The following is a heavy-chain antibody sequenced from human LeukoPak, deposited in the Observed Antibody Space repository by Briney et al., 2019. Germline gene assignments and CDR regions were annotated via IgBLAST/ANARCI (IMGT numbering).Heavy chain of an antibody. CDR3: AKTRGIAVAGFFDY. D-gene: IGHD6-19*01. V-gene: IGHV3-30*18. Sequence: PGGSLRLSCAASGFTFSSYAMHWVRQAPGKGLEWVAVISYDGSNKYYADSVKGRFTISRDNSKNTLYLQMNSLRAEDTAVYYCAKTRGIAVAGFFDYWGQGTLVTVSS. CDR1: GFTFSSYA. J-gene: IGHJ4*02. CDR2: ISYDGSNK.